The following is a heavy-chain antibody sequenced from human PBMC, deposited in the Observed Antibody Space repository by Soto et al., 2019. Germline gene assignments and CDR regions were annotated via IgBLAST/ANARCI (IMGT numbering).Heavy chain of an antibody. CDR1: GASISNSY. V-gene: IGHV4-59*01. D-gene: IGHD3-16*01. J-gene: IGHJ4*02. Sequence: SETLSLTCTVSGASISNSYWSWIRQPPGKGLEWIGYIFYSGSTNYDPSLKSRLTILLDTSKNQFSLKLRSVTAADTAVYYCARFSAFTNTYTTFYYFDFWGQGTLVTVSS. CDR2: IFYSGST. CDR3: ARFSAFTNTYTTFYYFDF.